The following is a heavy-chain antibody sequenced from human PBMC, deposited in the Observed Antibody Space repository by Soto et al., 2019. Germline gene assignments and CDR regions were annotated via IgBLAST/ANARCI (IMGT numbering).Heavy chain of an antibody. CDR1: GGSGSTGMKY. D-gene: IGHD3-10*01. Sequence: SETLSPTCTVSGGSGSTGMKYWVWVRQPPGKALEFMGYMYKTGETLLNSSLKSRVTLSMETSKNQFSLTLSSVPAADTAVYFCMKAHESGDFLGMSVWGPGTTVTVSS. V-gene: IGHV4-61*01. CDR2: MYKTGET. CDR3: MKAHESGDFLGMSV. J-gene: IGHJ6*02.